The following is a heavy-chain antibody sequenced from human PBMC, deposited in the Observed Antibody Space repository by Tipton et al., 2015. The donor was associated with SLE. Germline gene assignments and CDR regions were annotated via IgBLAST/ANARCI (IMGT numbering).Heavy chain of an antibody. Sequence: LRLSCAVSGYSISSGYYWGWIRQPPGKGLEWIGSIYHSGSTYYNPSLKSRVTISVDTSKNQFSLKLSSVTAADTAVYYCARHVNDFWSGYFDPWGQGTRVTVSS. D-gene: IGHD3-3*01. J-gene: IGHJ5*02. V-gene: IGHV4-38-2*01. CDR3: ARHVNDFWSGYFDP. CDR2: IYHSGST. CDR1: GYSISSGYY.